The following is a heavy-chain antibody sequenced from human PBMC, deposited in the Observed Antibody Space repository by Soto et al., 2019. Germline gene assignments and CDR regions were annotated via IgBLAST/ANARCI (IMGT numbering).Heavy chain of an antibody. D-gene: IGHD1-1*01. J-gene: IGHJ6*02. CDR1: GYTFIGYY. CDR3: ASNVNWNHETPYYGMDV. CDR2: INPNSGGT. Sequence: ASVKVSCKASGYTFIGYYLQWVRQAPGQGLEWMGWINPNSGGTTYAQKFQGRVTMTRDTSINTAYMELNRLTSDDTAVYYCASNVNWNHETPYYGMDVWGQGTTVTVSS. V-gene: IGHV1-2*02.